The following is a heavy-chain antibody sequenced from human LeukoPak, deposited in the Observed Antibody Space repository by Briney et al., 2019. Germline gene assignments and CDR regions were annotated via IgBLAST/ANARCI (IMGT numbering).Heavy chain of an antibody. D-gene: IGHD2-2*02. CDR3: ARDLADIVVVPAAIHYYYYGMDV. CDR2: ISYDGSNK. Sequence: PGGSLRLSCAASGFTFSSYAMHWVRQAPGKGLEWVAVISYDGSNKYYADSVKGRFTISRDNSKNTLYLQMNSLRAEDTAVYYCARDLADIVVVPAAIHYYYYGMDVWGQGTTVTVSS. CDR1: GFTFSSYA. J-gene: IGHJ6*02. V-gene: IGHV3-30-3*01.